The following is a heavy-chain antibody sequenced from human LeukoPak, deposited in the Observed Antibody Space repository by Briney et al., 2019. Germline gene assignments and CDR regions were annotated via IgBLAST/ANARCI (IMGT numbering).Heavy chain of an antibody. D-gene: IGHD2-2*02. CDR1: GGSISSYY. V-gene: IGHV4-59*01. CDR3: ARVGCSSTSCYIAFDI. CDR2: IYCSGST. J-gene: IGHJ3*02. Sequence: SETLSLTCTVSGGSISSYYWSWIRQPPGKGLEWIGYIYCSGSTNYNPSLKSRVTISVDTSKNQFSLKLSSVTAADTAVYYCARVGCSSTSCYIAFDIWGQGTMVTVSS.